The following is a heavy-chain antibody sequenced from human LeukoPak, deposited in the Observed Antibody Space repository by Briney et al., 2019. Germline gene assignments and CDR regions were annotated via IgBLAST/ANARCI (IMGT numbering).Heavy chain of an antibody. V-gene: IGHV1-46*01. CDR1: GYTFTSYY. CDR2: INPSGGST. J-gene: IGHJ5*02. D-gene: IGHD3-9*01. Sequence: ASVKVSCKASGYTFTSYYMHWVRQAPGQGLEWMGIINPSGGSTSYAQKFQGRVTMTRDTSTSTVYMELSSLRSEDTAVYYCARDPIPFYDILTGYRYNWLDPWGQGTLVTVSS. CDR3: ARDPIPFYDILTGYRYNWLDP.